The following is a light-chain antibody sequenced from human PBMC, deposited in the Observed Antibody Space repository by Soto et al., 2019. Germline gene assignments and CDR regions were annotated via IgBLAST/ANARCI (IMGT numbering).Light chain of an antibody. CDR1: QSVSSY. CDR3: QQRSYWFLT. Sequence: EIVMPQSPATLSVSPGERATLSCRASQSVSSYLAWYQQKPGQAPRLVIYEASNRATGIPARFSGSGSGTDFTLTISSLEPEDFAVYYCQQRSYWFLTFGGGTKVDIK. J-gene: IGKJ4*01. V-gene: IGKV3-11*01. CDR2: EAS.